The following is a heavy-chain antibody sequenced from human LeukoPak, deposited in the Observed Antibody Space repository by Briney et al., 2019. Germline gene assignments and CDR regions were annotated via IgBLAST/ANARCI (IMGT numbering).Heavy chain of an antibody. CDR1: GYLFTDNY. D-gene: IGHD3-10*01. J-gene: IGHJ4*01. CDR2: IKPETGDT. Sequence: ASVRVSCKAFGYLFTDNYMHWVRQAPGRGFEWMGWIKPETGDTKYAEKFQGRVTMTRDTSISTAYMELNRLTSDDTAIYYCARDQAGIVPLDYFDLWGQGSLVTVS. V-gene: IGHV1-2*02. CDR3: ARDQAGIVPLDYFDL.